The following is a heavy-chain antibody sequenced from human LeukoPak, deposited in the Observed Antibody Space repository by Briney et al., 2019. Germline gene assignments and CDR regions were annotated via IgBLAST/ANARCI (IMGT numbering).Heavy chain of an antibody. Sequence: GRSLRPSCAASGFTFSSYGMHWVRQAPGKGLEWVAVISYDGSNKYYADSVKGRFTISRDNSKNTLYLRMNSLRAEDAAVYYCAKDGGYCSSTSCYTLYYFDYWGQGTLVTVSS. CDR1: GFTFSSYG. J-gene: IGHJ4*02. V-gene: IGHV3-30*18. CDR2: ISYDGSNK. CDR3: AKDGGYCSSTSCYTLYYFDY. D-gene: IGHD2-2*02.